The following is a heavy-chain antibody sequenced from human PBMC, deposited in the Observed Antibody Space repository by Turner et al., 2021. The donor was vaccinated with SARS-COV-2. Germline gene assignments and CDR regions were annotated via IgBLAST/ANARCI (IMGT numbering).Heavy chain of an antibody. CDR1: GFTFSGYA. V-gene: IGHV3-30-3*01. Sequence: VQLVESGGGVVQPGWSLRLSCAASGFTFSGYALHWVRQAPGKGLEWVAVISSDGSNKYNADSVKGRFTISRDNSKNTLFLQMNSLRPEDTAVYYCARAEGPYYYYVMDVWGHGTTVTVSS. CDR3: ARAEGPYYYYVMDV. J-gene: IGHJ6*02. CDR2: ISSDGSNK.